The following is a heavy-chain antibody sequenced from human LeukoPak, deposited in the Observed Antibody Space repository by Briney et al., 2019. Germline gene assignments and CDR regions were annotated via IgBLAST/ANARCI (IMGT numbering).Heavy chain of an antibody. J-gene: IGHJ6*03. Sequence: ASVKVSCKASGYSFTDKYMHWVRQATGQGLEWMGWMNPNSGNTGYAQKFQGRVTMTRNTSISTAYMELSSLRSEDTAVYYCARGISRDSTTYYYGSGSQYYYYYYMDVWGKGTTVTISS. CDR3: ARGISRDSTTYYYGSGSQYYYYYYMDV. V-gene: IGHV1-8*02. CDR2: MNPNSGNT. CDR1: GYSFTDKY. D-gene: IGHD3-10*01.